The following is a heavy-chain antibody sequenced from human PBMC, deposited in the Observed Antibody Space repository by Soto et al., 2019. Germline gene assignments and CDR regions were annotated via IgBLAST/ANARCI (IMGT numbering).Heavy chain of an antibody. J-gene: IGHJ6*03. V-gene: IGHV4-59*08. CDR2: VFYTGST. CDR3: ARQDGYYYYMDV. Sequence: QVELQESGPELVKPSETLSLTCKVSGGSFSSHYWSWIRQPPGEGMEWNGYVFYTGSTNYNPYLRGQVGTSVDTSKNQFSLKLRSVTAADTAVYYCARQDGYYYYMDVWGKGTTVTVSS. CDR1: GGSFSSHY.